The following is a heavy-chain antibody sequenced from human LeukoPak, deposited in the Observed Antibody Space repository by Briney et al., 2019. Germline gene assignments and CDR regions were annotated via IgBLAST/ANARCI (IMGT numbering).Heavy chain of an antibody. CDR1: GGTFSSYT. V-gene: IGHV1-69*04. CDR2: IIPILGIA. CDR3: AREDDFWSGPPPRSYYYMDV. J-gene: IGHJ6*03. D-gene: IGHD3-3*01. Sequence: SVKVSCKASGGTFSSYTISWVRQAPGQELEWMGRIIPILGIANYAQKFQGRVTITADKSTSTAYMELSSLRSEDTAVYYCAREDDFWSGPPPRSYYYMDVWGKGTTVTVSS.